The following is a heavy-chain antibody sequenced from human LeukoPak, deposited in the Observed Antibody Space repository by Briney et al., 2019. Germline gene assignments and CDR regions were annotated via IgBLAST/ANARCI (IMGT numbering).Heavy chain of an antibody. CDR1: GYTFTGYY. D-gene: IGHD1-1*01. J-gene: IGHJ4*02. CDR3: ARETTTGLYFDY. CDR2: INPNSGGT. V-gene: IGHV1-2*02. Sequence: ASVKVSCKASGYTFTGYYMHWVRQAPGQGLDRMGWINPNSGGTNYAQKFQGRVTMTRDTSISTAYMELSRLRSDDTAVYYCARETTTGLYFDYWGQGTLVTVSS.